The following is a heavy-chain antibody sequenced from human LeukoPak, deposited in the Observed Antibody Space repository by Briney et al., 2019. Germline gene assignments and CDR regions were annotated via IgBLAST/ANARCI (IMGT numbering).Heavy chain of an antibody. CDR1: GGSISSYY. J-gene: IGHJ6*02. V-gene: IGHV4-59*12. CDR2: IYHSGST. CDR3: ARGPSHPYYYYGMDV. Sequence: SETLSLTCTVSGGSISSYYWSWVRQPPGKGLEWIGEIYHSGSTNYNPSLKSRVTISVDKSKNQFSLKLSSVTAADTAVYYCARGPSHPYYYYGMDVWGQGTTVTVSS.